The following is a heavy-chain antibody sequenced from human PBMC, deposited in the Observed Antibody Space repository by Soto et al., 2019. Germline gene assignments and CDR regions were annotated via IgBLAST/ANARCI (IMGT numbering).Heavy chain of an antibody. Sequence: EVQLVESGGGLVQPGGSLRLSCAASGFTFSSYSMNWVRQAPGKGLEWVSYISSSSSSIYYADSVKGRFTISRDNAKNSLYLQMNSLRDEDTAVYYSARRGIAARLPPSLDYWGQGTLVTVSS. D-gene: IGHD6-6*01. V-gene: IGHV3-48*02. J-gene: IGHJ4*02. CDR1: GFTFSSYS. CDR3: ARRGIAARLPPSLDY. CDR2: ISSSSSSI.